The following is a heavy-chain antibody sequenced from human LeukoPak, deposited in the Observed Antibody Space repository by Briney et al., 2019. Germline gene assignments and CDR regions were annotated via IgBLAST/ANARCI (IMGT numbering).Heavy chain of an antibody. CDR1: GGSTSSSSYY. D-gene: IGHD3-3*01. CDR2: IYYSGST. CDR3: AKDGKYDFWSGCYGPSYYYMDV. V-gene: IGHV4-39*02. J-gene: IGHJ6*03. Sequence: SETLSLTCTVSGGSTSSSSYYWGWIRQPPGKGLEWIGSIYYSGSTYYNPSLKSRVTISVDTSKNQFSLKLSSVTAADTAVYYCAKDGKYDFWSGCYGPSYYYMDVWGKGTTVTVSS.